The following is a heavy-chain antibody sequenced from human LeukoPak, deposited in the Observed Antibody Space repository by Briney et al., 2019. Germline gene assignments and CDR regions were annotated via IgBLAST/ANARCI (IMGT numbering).Heavy chain of an antibody. CDR3: ARGHVWFDP. CDR2: IKQDGSEK. Sequence: PGGSLRLSCAASGFTFSNYGMTWVRQAPGKGLEWVDNIKQDGSEKYYVDSVKGRFTISRDNAKNSLYLQMNSLRAEDMAVYYCARGHVWFDPWGQGTLVTVSS. CDR1: GFTFSNYG. J-gene: IGHJ5*02. V-gene: IGHV3-7*05.